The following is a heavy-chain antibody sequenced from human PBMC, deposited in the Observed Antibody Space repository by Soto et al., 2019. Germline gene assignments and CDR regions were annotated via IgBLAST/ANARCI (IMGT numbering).Heavy chain of an antibody. CDR2: ISGSGIST. Sequence: EVQLLESGGGLVQPGGSLRLSCAASGFTFSSYAMSWVRQAPGKGLEWVSAISGSGISTYYADSVKGRFTISRDNSKNTLNLQMNSLRAEDTAVYYCAKEHGYGSGWDEFDYWGQGTLVTVSS. CDR1: GFTFSSYA. D-gene: IGHD6-19*01. J-gene: IGHJ4*02. CDR3: AKEHGYGSGWDEFDY. V-gene: IGHV3-23*01.